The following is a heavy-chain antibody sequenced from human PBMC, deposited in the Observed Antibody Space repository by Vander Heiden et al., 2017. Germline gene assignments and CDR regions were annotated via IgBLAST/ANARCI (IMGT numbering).Heavy chain of an antibody. CDR3: ARAYCGADCYPDY. CDR2: ISSSSFTI. Sequence: VQLVESGGGLVQPGGSLRPSCVLCGFPFSSYNMNWVRQAPGKGLEWVSHISSSSFTIYYADSVKGRFIISRDNAKNSLWLQMNSLGVEDTAVYYCARAYCGADCYPDYWGQGTLVTVSS. D-gene: IGHD2-21*02. V-gene: IGHV3-48*01. J-gene: IGHJ4*02. CDR1: GFPFSSYN.